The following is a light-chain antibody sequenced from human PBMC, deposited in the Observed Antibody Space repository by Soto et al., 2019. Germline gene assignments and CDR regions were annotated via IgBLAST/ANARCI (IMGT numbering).Light chain of an antibody. CDR2: GAS. CDR3: QQYGSLTWT. V-gene: IGKV3-20*01. CDR1: QSVISSY. Sequence: VWTHAPGSRSLAPRERATLSCSASQSVISSYLAWYQQKPGQAPRLLIYGASSRATGIPDRFSGSGSGTDFTLTISRLEPEDFAVYYCQQYGSLTWTFGQGTKVDI. J-gene: IGKJ1*01.